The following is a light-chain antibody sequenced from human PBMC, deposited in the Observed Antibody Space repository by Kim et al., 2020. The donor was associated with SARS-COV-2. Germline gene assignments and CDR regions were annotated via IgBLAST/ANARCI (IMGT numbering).Light chain of an antibody. J-gene: IGLJ3*02. Sequence: PGGKVTLPCASTTGYVTSGHFPYWFQQKPGQAPTTLIYDVSNKHSWTPARFSGSLLGGKAALTLSGAQPEDEAEYYCLLYYSGPRVFGGGTQLTVL. V-gene: IGLV7-46*01. CDR1: TGYVTSGHF. CDR2: DVS. CDR3: LLYYSGPRV.